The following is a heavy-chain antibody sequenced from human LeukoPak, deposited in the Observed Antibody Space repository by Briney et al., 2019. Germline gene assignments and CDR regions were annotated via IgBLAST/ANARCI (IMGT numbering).Heavy chain of an antibody. D-gene: IGHD5-12*01. Sequence: ASVKVSCKASGYTFTSYYMHWVRQAPGQGLEWMGIINPSGGSTIYAQKFQGRVTMTEDTSTDTAYMELSSLRSEDTAVYYCATVVLYSGYYFDYWGQGTLVTVSS. CDR1: GYTFTSYY. CDR3: ATVVLYSGYYFDY. J-gene: IGHJ4*02. CDR2: INPSGGST. V-gene: IGHV1-46*01.